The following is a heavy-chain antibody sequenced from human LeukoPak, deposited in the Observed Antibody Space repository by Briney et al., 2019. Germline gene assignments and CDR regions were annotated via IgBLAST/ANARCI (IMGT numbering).Heavy chain of an antibody. D-gene: IGHD3-10*01. Sequence: GGSLRLSCEASGFSFTNTWMSWVRPATGKGLEWVGRVQSKADDGTTDYAAPVQGRFTISRDDSKNTLSLQMNSLKTEDAAVYYCATEGGSGSYYGDDAFDMWGQGTMVTVSS. CDR1: GFSFTNTW. CDR3: ATEGGSGSYYGDDAFDM. J-gene: IGHJ3*02. V-gene: IGHV3-15*01. CDR2: VQSKADDGTT.